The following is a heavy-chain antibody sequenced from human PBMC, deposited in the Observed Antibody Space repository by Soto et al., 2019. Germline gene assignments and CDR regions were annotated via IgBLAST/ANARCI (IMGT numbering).Heavy chain of an antibody. V-gene: IGHV3-30-3*01. CDR2: ISYDGSNK. J-gene: IGHJ4*02. D-gene: IGHD3-9*01. Sequence: GGSLRLSCAASGFTFSSYAMHWVRQAPGKGLEWVAVISYDGSNKYYADSVKGRFTISRDNSKNTLYLQMNSLRAEDTAVYYCARDRAALRYFDWLDYWGQGTLVTVSS. CDR3: ARDRAALRYFDWLDY. CDR1: GFTFSSYA.